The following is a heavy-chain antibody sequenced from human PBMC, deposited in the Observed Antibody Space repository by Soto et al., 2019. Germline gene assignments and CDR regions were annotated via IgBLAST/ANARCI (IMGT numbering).Heavy chain of an antibody. V-gene: IGHV4-39*01. CDR2: IYYSGST. J-gene: IGHJ3*02. CDR1: GGSISSSSYY. Sequence: QLQLQESGPGLVKPSETLSLTCTVSGGSISSSSYYWGWIRQPPGKGLEWNGSIYYSGSTYYNPSLKSRVTISVDTSKNQFSLKLSSVTAADTAVYYCARLAVVAYDAFDIWGQGTMVTVSS. CDR3: ARLAVVAYDAFDI. D-gene: IGHD3-22*01.